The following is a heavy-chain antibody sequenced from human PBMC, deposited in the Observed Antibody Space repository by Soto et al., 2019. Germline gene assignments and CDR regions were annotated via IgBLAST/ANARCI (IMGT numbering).Heavy chain of an antibody. CDR1: GFSFSDHY. V-gene: IGHV3-72*01. D-gene: IGHD2-15*01. CDR2: TRDKTFRYTT. J-gene: IGHJ3*01. CDR3: GHTDPMTPTAFDF. Sequence: EVQVVESGGGLVQPGGSLRLSCEASGFSFSDHYVDWVRQAPGKGLEWVGRTRDKTFRYTTEYAASVEGRFTISRDDSKNSLYLQMNSLKTEDTALYYCGHTDPMTPTAFDFWAQGTMVTVSS.